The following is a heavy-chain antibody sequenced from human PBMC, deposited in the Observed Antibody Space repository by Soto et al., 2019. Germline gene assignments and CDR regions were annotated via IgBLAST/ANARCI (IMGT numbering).Heavy chain of an antibody. J-gene: IGHJ6*03. D-gene: IGHD6-6*01. CDR1: GFTFSSYS. CDR3: ARESSSPHYYYYYYMDV. CDR2: ISSSSSTI. V-gene: IGHV3-48*01. Sequence: EVQLVESGGGLVQPGGSLRLSCAASGFTFSSYSMNWVRQAPGKGLEWVSYISSSSSTIYYADSVKGRFTISRDNAKNTMYLQMNRLRAEDTAVYYCARESSSPHYYYYYYMDVWGKGTTVTVSS.